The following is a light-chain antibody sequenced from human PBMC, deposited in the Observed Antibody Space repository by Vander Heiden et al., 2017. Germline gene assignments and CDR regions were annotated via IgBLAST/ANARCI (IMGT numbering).Light chain of an antibody. CDR1: QSISSY. Sequence: DIQTTQSPSSLSASVGDRVTITCRASQSISSYLNWYQQKPGKAPKLLIYAASSLQSGVPSRFSGSGSGTDFTLTISRLQPEDFATYYCQQSYSTLITFGGGTKVEIK. CDR2: AAS. V-gene: IGKV1-39*01. J-gene: IGKJ4*01. CDR3: QQSYSTLIT.